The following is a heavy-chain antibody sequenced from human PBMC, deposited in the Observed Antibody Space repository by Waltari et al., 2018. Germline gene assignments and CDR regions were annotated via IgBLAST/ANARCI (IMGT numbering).Heavy chain of an antibody. V-gene: IGHV4-4*02. CDR3: ARDRGRGLYLDS. J-gene: IGHJ4*02. D-gene: IGHD5-12*01. CDR1: GDSMTSTYW. Sequence: QFQLQESGPGLVKPSGTLSLTCGVSGDSMTSTYWWSWVRPPPGKGLEWIGQVYGGGKTNYNPSFASRVTVALDTYNKQFSLTVTSATAADTAVYYCARDRGRGLYLDSWGPGLLVTVSP. CDR2: VYGGGKT.